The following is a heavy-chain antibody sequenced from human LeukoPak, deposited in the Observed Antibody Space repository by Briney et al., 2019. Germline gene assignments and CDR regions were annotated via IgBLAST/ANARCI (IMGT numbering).Heavy chain of an antibody. D-gene: IGHD5-12*01. J-gene: IGHJ4*02. CDR2: ISSNGGST. V-gene: IGHV3-64*01. CDR3: ARGARRFDYTGNFDY. Sequence: GGSLRLSCAASGFTFSSYAMHWVRQAPGKGLEYVSAISSNGGSTCYANSVKGRFTISRDNSKNTLYLQMGSLRAEDMAVYYCARGARRFDYTGNFDYWGQGTLVTVSS. CDR1: GFTFSSYA.